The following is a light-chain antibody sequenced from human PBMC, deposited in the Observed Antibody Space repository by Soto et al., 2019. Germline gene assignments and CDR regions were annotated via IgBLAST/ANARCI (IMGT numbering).Light chain of an antibody. CDR1: QSVSNNY. CDR3: QQRDIWPWT. V-gene: IGKV3D-20*02. J-gene: IGKJ1*01. Sequence: EIVLTQSPGTLSLSPGERATLSCRTSQSVSNNYLAWYQQKPGQAPRLLIYGASSRAAGFPDRFSGSGSETDFTLTISSLEPEDFAVYYCQQRDIWPWTFGQGTKVDIK. CDR2: GAS.